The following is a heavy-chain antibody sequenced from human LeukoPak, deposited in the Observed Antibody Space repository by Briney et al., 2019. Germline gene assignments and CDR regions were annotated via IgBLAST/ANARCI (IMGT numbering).Heavy chain of an antibody. Sequence: ASVKVSCKASGYTFTSYDINWVRQATGRGLEWMGWMNPNSDNTGYAQKFQGRVTMTRNTSISTAYMELSSLRSEVTAVYYCARGLSGYYYDSSGYYGYWGQGTLVTVSS. CDR2: MNPNSDNT. CDR3: ARGLSGYYYDSSGYYGY. V-gene: IGHV1-8*01. D-gene: IGHD3-22*01. CDR1: GYTFTSYD. J-gene: IGHJ4*02.